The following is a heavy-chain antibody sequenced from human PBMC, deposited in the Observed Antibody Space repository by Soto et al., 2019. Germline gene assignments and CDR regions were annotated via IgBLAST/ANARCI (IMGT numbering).Heavy chain of an antibody. V-gene: IGHV1-3*05. Sequence: QVQVVQSGAEEKKPGASVKVSCKASGYTYISYSMHWVRQAPGQRLEWMGWINVGNGNTKYSQNFPGRVTINQDTSASTAYMELSSLTSEDTAVYYCAREKWGSGSRWLDPWGQGTLVTVSS. CDR3: AREKWGSGSRWLDP. J-gene: IGHJ5*02. CDR2: INVGNGNT. D-gene: IGHD6-19*01. CDR1: GYTYISYS.